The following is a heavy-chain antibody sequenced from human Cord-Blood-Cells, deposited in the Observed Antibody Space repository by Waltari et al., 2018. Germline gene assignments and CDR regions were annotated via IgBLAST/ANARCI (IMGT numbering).Heavy chain of an antibody. Sequence: QLPLVESGGGRAPPATSLRRSCAAAGFTFRSYALRWVRQEPGKGLEWVAVIWYDGSNKDYADSVKCRFTISRDNSKNTLYLQMNSLRAEDTAVYYCARTLTGANFDYWGQGTLVTVSS. CDR1: GFTFRSYA. CDR3: ARTLTGANFDY. V-gene: IGHV3-33*01. J-gene: IGHJ4*02. D-gene: IGHD7-27*01. CDR2: IWYDGSNK.